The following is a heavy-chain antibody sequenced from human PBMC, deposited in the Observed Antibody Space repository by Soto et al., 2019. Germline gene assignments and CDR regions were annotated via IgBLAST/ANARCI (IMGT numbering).Heavy chain of an antibody. CDR1: GGSISSSSYY. D-gene: IGHD2-15*01. V-gene: IGHV4-61*05. J-gene: IGHJ5*02. CDR3: ARGPVVVVAASNWFDP. CDR2: IYYSGST. Sequence: PSETLSLTCTVSGGSISSSSYYWGWIRQPPGKGLEWIGYIYYSGSTNYNPSLKSRVTISVDTSKNQFSLKLSSVTAADTAVYYCARGPVVVVAASNWFDPWGQGTLVTVSS.